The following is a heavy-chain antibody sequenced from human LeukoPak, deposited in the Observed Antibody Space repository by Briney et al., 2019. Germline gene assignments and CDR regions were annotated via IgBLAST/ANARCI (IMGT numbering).Heavy chain of an antibody. J-gene: IGHJ4*02. CDR2: TSYDGSNI. V-gene: IGHV3-30*18. Sequence: PGGSLRLSCAASGFTFSSYGMHWVRQAPGKGLEWVAVTSYDGSNIYYADSVKGRFTISRDNSKNTLFLQMNGLRPEDTAVYFSAKGAGPRHQRDYFDYWGQGTLVTVSS. D-gene: IGHD6-13*01. CDR3: AKGAGPRHQRDYFDY. CDR1: GFTFSSYG.